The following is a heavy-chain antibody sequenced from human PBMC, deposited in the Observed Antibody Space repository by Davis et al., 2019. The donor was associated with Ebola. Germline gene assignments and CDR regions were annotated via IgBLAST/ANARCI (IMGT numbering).Heavy chain of an antibody. CDR2: INHSGST. D-gene: IGHD3-22*01. Sequence: MPSETLSLTCAVYGGSFSGYYWSWIRQPPGKGLEWIGEINHSGSTNYNPSLKSRVTISVDTSKNQFSLKLSSVTAADTAVYYCARSHCSASCYLNGHFYFYGLEVWGKGTTLTVSS. V-gene: IGHV4-34*01. J-gene: IGHJ6*04. CDR1: GGSFSGYY. CDR3: ARSHCSASCYLNGHFYFYGLEV.